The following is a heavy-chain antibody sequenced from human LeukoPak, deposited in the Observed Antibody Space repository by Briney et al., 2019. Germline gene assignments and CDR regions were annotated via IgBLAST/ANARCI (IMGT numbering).Heavy chain of an antibody. CDR2: ISYDGSNK. V-gene: IGHV3-30*18. J-gene: IGHJ4*02. CDR3: AKALTYYFDY. Sequence: GGSLGLSCAASGFTFSSYGMHWVRQAPGKGLEWVAVISYDGSNKYYADSVKGRFTISRDNSKNTLYLQMNSLRAEDTAVYYCAKALTYYFDYWGQGTLVTVSS. CDR1: GFTFSSYG.